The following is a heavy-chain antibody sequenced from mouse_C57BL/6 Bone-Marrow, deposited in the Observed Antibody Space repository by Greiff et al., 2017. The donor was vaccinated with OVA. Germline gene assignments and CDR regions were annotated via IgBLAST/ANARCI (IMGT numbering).Heavy chain of an antibody. CDR1: GYTFTSYW. V-gene: IGHV1-55*01. CDR3: ARSSLYGNYDYYAMDY. D-gene: IGHD2-1*01. Sequence: QVQLQQSGAELVKPGASVKMSCKASGYTFTSYWITWVKQRPGQGLEWIGDIYPGSGSTNYNEKFKSKATLTVDTSSSTAYMQLSSLTSEDSAVYYCARSSLYGNYDYYAMDYWGQGTSVTVSS. CDR2: IYPGSGST. J-gene: IGHJ4*01.